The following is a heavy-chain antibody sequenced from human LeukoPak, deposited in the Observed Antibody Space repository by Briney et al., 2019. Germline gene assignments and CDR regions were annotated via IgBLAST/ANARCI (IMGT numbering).Heavy chain of an antibody. CDR2: IKQDGSKK. D-gene: IGHD6-13*01. CDR3: ARDKNMYSSSWNNWFDH. Sequence: GGSLRLSCAASGFTFSSYCMSWVRQAPGKWLEWVANIKQDGSKKYYVDSVKGRFTISRDNVKNSLYMQMNSLRAEDTAVYYCARDKNMYSSSWNNWFDHWGQGTLVTVSS. V-gene: IGHV3-7*01. J-gene: IGHJ5*02. CDR1: GFTFSSYC.